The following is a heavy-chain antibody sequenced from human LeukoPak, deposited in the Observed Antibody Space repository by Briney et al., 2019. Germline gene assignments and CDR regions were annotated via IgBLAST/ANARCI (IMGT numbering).Heavy chain of an antibody. CDR1: GGSISSSSYY. J-gene: IGHJ5*02. CDR3: ARHNSEDIVVVVAENNWFDP. CDR2: IYYSGST. D-gene: IGHD2-15*01. V-gene: IGHV4-39*01. Sequence: SETLSLTCTVSGGSISSSSYYWGWIRQPPGKGLEWIGSIYYSGSTYYNPSLKSRVTISVYPSKNQFSLKLSSVTAADTAVYYCARHNSEDIVVVVAENNWFDPWGQGTLVTVSS.